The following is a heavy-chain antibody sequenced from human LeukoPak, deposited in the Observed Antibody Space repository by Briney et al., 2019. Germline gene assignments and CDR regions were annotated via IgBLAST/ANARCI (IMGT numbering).Heavy chain of an antibody. D-gene: IGHD6-19*01. CDR1: GFTFSSYA. Sequence: GGSLRLSCAASGFTFSSYAMSWVRQAPGKGLEWVSAISGSGGSTYYADSVKGRFTISRDNSKNTLYLQMNSLRAEDTAVYYCARRSSGWYGPSRLEGYYYGMDVWGQGTTVTVSS. V-gene: IGHV3-23*01. J-gene: IGHJ6*02. CDR3: ARRSSGWYGPSRLEGYYYGMDV. CDR2: ISGSGGST.